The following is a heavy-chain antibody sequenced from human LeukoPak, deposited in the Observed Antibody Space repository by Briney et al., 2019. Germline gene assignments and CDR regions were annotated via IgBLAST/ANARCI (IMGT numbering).Heavy chain of an antibody. V-gene: IGHV3-23*01. Sequence: GGSLRLSCAASGFTFSSYAMSWVRQAPGKGLEWVSAIGGSGGSTYYADSVKGRFTISRDNSKNTLYLQMNSLRAEDTAVYYCAKDRVEYSGYERYFDYWGQGTLVTVSS. J-gene: IGHJ4*02. D-gene: IGHD5-12*01. CDR2: IGGSGGST. CDR1: GFTFSSYA. CDR3: AKDRVEYSGYERYFDY.